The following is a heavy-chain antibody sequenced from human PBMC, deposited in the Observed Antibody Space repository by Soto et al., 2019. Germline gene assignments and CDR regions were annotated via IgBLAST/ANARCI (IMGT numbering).Heavy chain of an antibody. CDR3: VGTGTTDDY. V-gene: IGHV4-30-4*01. CDR1: GASVRSGDYY. D-gene: IGHD4-17*01. CDR2: IYNSGGS. Sequence: NPSETLSVTCSVSGASVRSGDYYWSCIRQAPGKGLEWIGYIYNSGGSYYNPSLKGRMTISIDTSKNQFSLKLNSVTAADTAIYYCVGTGTTDDYWGRGTLVTVSS. J-gene: IGHJ4*02.